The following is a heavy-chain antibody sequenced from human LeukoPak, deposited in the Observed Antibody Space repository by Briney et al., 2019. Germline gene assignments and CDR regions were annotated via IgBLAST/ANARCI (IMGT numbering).Heavy chain of an antibody. CDR2: IYHSVST. J-gene: IGHJ3*02. CDR3: ARDRIMITFGGVTSPHGFDI. CDR1: GGSISSSNW. V-gene: IGHV4-4*02. Sequence: SGTLSLTCAVSGGSISSSNWWSWVRQPPGKGLGRIGEIYHSVSTNYNPSLKSRVTISVDKSQNQFSLKLSSVTAADTAVYYCARDRIMITFGGVTSPHGFDIWGQGTMVTVSS. D-gene: IGHD3-16*01.